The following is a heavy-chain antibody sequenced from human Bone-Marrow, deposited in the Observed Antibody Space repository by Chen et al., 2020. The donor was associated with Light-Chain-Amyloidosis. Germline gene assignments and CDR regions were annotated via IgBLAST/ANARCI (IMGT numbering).Heavy chain of an antibody. V-gene: IGHV4-59*01. D-gene: IGHD3-16*02. J-gene: IGHJ4*02. CDR2: IYYSGST. CDR3: ARTQDDYVWGSYRFDY. CDR1: GGSISSYY. Sequence: QVQPQESGTGLVKPSETLSLTCTVSGGSISSYYWSWIRQPPGKGLEWIGYIYYSGSTNYNPSLKSRVTISVDTSKNQFSLKLSSVTAADTAVYYCARTQDDYVWGSYRFDYWGQGTLVTVSS.